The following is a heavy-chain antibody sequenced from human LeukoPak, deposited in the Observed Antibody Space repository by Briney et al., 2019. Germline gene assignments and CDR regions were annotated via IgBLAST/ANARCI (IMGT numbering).Heavy chain of an antibody. CDR2: IIPIFGTA. D-gene: IGHD3-10*01. V-gene: IGHV1-69*05. J-gene: IGHJ3*02. Sequence: SVKVSCKASGGTFSSYAISWVRQAPGQGLEWMGGIIPIFGTANYAQKFQGRVTITTDESTSTAYMELSSLRSEDTAVYYCARHLESGSGSNAFDIWGQGTMVTVSS. CDR1: GGTFSSYA. CDR3: ARHLESGSGSNAFDI.